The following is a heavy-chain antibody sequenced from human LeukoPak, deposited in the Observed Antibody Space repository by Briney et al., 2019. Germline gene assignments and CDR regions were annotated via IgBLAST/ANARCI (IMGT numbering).Heavy chain of an antibody. CDR3: ARAHYYDSSGYEGEDY. J-gene: IGHJ4*02. CDR2: IIPIFGTA. V-gene: IGHV1-69*13. Sequence: SVKVSCKASGGTFSSYAISWVRQAPGQGLKWMGGIIPIFGTANYAQKFQGRVTITADESTSTAYMELSSLRSEDTAVYYCARAHYYDSSGYEGEDYWGQGTLVTVSS. CDR1: GGTFSSYA. D-gene: IGHD3-22*01.